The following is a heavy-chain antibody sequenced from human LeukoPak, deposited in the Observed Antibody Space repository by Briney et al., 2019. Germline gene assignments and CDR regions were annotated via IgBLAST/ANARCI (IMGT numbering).Heavy chain of an antibody. D-gene: IGHD6-19*01. V-gene: IGHV3-53*01. J-gene: IGHJ4*02. CDR2: IYSGGTT. CDR1: GFTVSSKY. CDR3: ARDPSSGWYFDY. Sequence: GGSLRLSCAASGFTVSSKYMSWVRQAPGKGLEWVSVIYSGGTTYYADSVEGRFTISRDNSRNTLYLQMNSLRAEDTAVYYCARDPSSGWYFDYWGQGTLVTVSS.